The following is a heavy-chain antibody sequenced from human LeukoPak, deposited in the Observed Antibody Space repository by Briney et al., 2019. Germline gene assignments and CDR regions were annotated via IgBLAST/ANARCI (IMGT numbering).Heavy chain of an antibody. V-gene: IGHV4-30-2*01. D-gene: IGHD2-21*02. J-gene: IGHJ4*02. CDR1: GGSISSGGYS. Sequence: SQTLSLTCSVSGGSISSGGYSWSWIRQPPGKGLEWIGYIYHNGSTYYNPSLKSRVTISLDASKKQFSLKLSSVTAADTAVYYCAKVTASGFFDYWGQGTLVTVSS. CDR2: IYHNGST. CDR3: AKVTASGFFDY.